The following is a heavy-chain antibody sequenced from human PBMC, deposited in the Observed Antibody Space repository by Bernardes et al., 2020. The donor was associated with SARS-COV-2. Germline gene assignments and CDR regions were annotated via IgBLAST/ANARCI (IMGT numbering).Heavy chain of an antibody. V-gene: IGHV3-74*01. J-gene: IGHJ4*02. CDR2: INEDGRII. D-gene: IGHD2-15*01. CDR3: ARDFGGNSDY. Sequence: VGSLILSCAASGFSVSAYWMHWVRQAPGEGLVWVSRINEDGRIINYADSVKGRFTISRDIADNTLYLQMNSLRADDTAVYYCARDFGGNSDYWGQGTLVTVSS. CDR1: GFSVSAYW.